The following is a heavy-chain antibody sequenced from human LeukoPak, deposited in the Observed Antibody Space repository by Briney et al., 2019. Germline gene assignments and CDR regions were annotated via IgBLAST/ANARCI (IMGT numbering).Heavy chain of an antibody. V-gene: IGHV3-66*02. CDR1: GFTFSNY. J-gene: IGHJ4*02. CDR2: IYSGGST. CDR3: AREGGASYYYDSSGSYFDY. Sequence: GGSLRLSCAASGFTFSNYMSWVRQAPGKGLGWVSVIYSGGSTYYADSVKGRFTISRDNSKNTLYLQMNSLRAEDTAVYYCAREGGASYYYDSSGSYFDYWGQGTLVTVSS. D-gene: IGHD3-22*01.